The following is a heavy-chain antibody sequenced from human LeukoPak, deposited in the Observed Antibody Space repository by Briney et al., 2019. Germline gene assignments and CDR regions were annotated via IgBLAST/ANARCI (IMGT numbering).Heavy chain of an antibody. D-gene: IGHD6-13*01. CDR2: MNPNSGNT. Sequence: ASVKVSCKASGYTFTSYDINWVRQATGQGLEWMGWMNPNSGNTGYAQKFQGRVTMTRNTSISTAYMELSSPRSEDTAVYYCARDTIAAAGSDYWGQGTLVTVSS. CDR3: ARDTIAAAGSDY. CDR1: GYTFTSYD. V-gene: IGHV1-8*01. J-gene: IGHJ4*02.